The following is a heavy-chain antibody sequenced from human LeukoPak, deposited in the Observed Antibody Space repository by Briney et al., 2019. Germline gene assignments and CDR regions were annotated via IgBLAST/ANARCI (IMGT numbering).Heavy chain of an antibody. J-gene: IGHJ4*02. CDR3: ARGTTVTTYPFDY. CDR1: GGSISSGGYY. CDR2: IYYSGST. V-gene: IGHV4-31*03. D-gene: IGHD4-17*01. Sequence: SETLSLTCTVSGGSISSGGYYWSWIRQHPGKGLEWIGYIYYSGSTYYNPSLKSRVTISVDTSKNQFSLKLSSVTAADTAVYYCARGTTVTTYPFDYWGQGTLVTVSS.